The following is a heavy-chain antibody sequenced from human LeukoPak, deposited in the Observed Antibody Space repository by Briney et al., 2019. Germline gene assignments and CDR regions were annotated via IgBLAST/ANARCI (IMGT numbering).Heavy chain of an antibody. CDR3: AKSSSSWYQMIDY. CDR1: GFTVSSNY. J-gene: IGHJ4*02. D-gene: IGHD6-13*01. V-gene: IGHV3-66*01. Sequence: GGSLRLSCAASGFTVSSNYMSWVRQAPGKGLEWVSVIYSGGSTYYADSVKGRFTISRDNSKNTLYLQMNSLRAEDTAVYYCAKSSSSWYQMIDYWGQGTLVTVSS. CDR2: IYSGGST.